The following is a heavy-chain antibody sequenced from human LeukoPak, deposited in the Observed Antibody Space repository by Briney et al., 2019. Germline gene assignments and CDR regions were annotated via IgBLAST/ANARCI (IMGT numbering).Heavy chain of an antibody. CDR3: ARDGVLGYYGSGSPRYYYYYMDV. CDR2: IYTSGST. Sequence: SETLSLTCTVSGGSISSYYWSWIRQPAGKGLEWIGRIYTSGSTNYNPSLKSRVTMSVDTSKNQFSLKLSSVTAADTAVYYCARDGVLGYYGSGSPRYYYYYMDVWGKGTTVTVSS. J-gene: IGHJ6*03. CDR1: GGSISSYY. D-gene: IGHD3-10*01. V-gene: IGHV4-4*07.